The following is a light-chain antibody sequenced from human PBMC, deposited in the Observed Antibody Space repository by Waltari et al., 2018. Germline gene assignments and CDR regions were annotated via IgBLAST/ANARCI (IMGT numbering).Light chain of an antibody. Sequence: QSALTQPASVSGSPGQSITISCTGASSDFGSDNLVSWYQQHPGKAPKVMIYEVTKRPSGVSDRFSGSRSGNTASLTISGLQPEDEADYYCCSYAGSGTLDVVFGGGTKLTVL. CDR1: SSDFGSDNL. V-gene: IGLV2-23*02. J-gene: IGLJ2*01. CDR3: CSYAGSGTLDVV. CDR2: EVT.